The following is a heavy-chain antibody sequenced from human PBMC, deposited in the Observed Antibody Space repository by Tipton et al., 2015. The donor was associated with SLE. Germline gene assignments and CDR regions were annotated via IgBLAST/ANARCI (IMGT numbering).Heavy chain of an antibody. D-gene: IGHD3-3*01. CDR2: IKSKTDGGTT. Sequence: SLRLSCAASGFTFSNAWMSWVRQAPGKGLEWVGRIKSKTDGGTTDYAAPVKGRFTISRDDSKNTLYLQMNSLKTEDTAVYYCTSDEPFGVVRDYWGQGTLVTVSS. CDR3: TSDEPFGVVRDY. V-gene: IGHV3-15*01. J-gene: IGHJ4*02. CDR1: GFTFSNAW.